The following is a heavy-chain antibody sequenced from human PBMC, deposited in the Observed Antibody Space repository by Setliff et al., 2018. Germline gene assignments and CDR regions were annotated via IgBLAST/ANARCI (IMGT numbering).Heavy chain of an antibody. CDR1: GGSISSGTYY. V-gene: IGHV4-61*02. D-gene: IGHD3-22*01. CDR2: IYTSGST. CDR3: RVWVDMIEVDS. J-gene: IGHJ4*02. Sequence: SETLSLTCTVSGGSISSGTYYWSWIRQPAGKGLEWIGRIYTSGSTNYNPSLKSRVTMSLDTSKNQFSLKLTSVTAADTALYYCRVWVDMIEVDSWAQGTLVTVSS.